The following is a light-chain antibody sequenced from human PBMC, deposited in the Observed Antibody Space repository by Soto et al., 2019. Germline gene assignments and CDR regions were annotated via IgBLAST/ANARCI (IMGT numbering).Light chain of an antibody. Sequence: IQLTQSPSSLSASPGDRVTITCRASQGIDSYLSWYVQRPGKAPELLVYSTSKLKSGVPSRFRGSGSGTDFSLTISSLQSEDFGTYYCQQSSNIPWTFGQGTKVDIK. CDR2: STS. V-gene: IGKV1-39*01. CDR1: QGIDSY. CDR3: QQSSNIPWT. J-gene: IGKJ1*01.